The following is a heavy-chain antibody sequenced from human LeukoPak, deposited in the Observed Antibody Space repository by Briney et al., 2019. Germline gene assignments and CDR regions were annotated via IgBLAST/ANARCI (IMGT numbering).Heavy chain of an antibody. Sequence: PGGSLRLSCAASGFTLKSYWMHWVRQVPGRGLVWVSRISGDGSGTNYADSVKGRFTISRDNAKNTVYLQINNLRAEDTAVYFCARYSSSSGGPSYFLDYWGQGTLVTVSS. CDR1: GFTLKSYW. J-gene: IGHJ4*02. D-gene: IGHD6-6*01. CDR3: ARYSSSSGGPSYFLDY. V-gene: IGHV3-74*01. CDR2: ISGDGSGT.